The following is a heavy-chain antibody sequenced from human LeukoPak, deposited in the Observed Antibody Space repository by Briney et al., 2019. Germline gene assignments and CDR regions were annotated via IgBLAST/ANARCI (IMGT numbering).Heavy chain of an antibody. D-gene: IGHD4-23*01. CDR2: ISGSGDNT. CDR3: AKNMGYGGNSAFDI. CDR1: GFTFKSYG. V-gene: IGHV3-23*01. J-gene: IGHJ3*02. Sequence: PGGSLRLSCAASGFTFKSYGMSWVRQGPGKGLEWVSVISGSGDNTNYADPVKGRFTISRDNSKNTLYVQMNSLRAEDTAVYYCAKNMGYGGNSAFDIWGQGTMVTVSS.